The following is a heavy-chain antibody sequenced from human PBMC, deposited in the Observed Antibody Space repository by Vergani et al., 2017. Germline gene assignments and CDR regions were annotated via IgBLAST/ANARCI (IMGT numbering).Heavy chain of an antibody. J-gene: IGHJ3*02. CDR2: INHSGST. D-gene: IGHD3-10*01. CDR3: ARVRNYYGSGSLRAFDI. Sequence: QVQLQQWGAGLLKPSETLSLTCAVYGGSFSGYYWSWIRQPPGKGLEWIGEINHSGSTNYNPSLKSQVTISVDTSKNQFSLKLTSVTAADTAVYYCARVRNYYGSGSLRAFDIWGQGTMVTVSS. CDR1: GGSFSGYY. V-gene: IGHV4-34*01.